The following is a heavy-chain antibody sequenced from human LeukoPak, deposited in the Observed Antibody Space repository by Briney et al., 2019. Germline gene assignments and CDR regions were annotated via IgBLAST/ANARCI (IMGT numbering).Heavy chain of an antibody. J-gene: IGHJ6*04. Sequence: GGSLRLSCAASGFTFSPYTMHWVRQAPGKGLEFVSAIIGDGITTYYADSVKGRFTVSRDNSKSTLYLQIGSLTAEDMAVYYCARERAGYYLDVWGKGTTVTVFS. CDR1: GFTFSPYT. V-gene: IGHV3-64*02. CDR2: IIGDGITT. D-gene: IGHD3-9*01. CDR3: ARERAGYYLDV.